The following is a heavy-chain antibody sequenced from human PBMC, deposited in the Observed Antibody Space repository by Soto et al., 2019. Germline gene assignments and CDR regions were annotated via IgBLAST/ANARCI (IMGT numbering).Heavy chain of an antibody. CDR2: IIPIFGTA. CDR3: AREIPQQGVH. V-gene: IGHV1-69*13. J-gene: IGHJ4*02. CDR1: GGTFSSYA. Sequence: GASVKVSCKXSGGTFSSYAISWVRQAPGQGLEWMGGIIPIFGTANYAQKFQGRVTITADESTSTAYMELSSLRSEDTAVYYCAREIPQQGVHWGQGTLVTVSS.